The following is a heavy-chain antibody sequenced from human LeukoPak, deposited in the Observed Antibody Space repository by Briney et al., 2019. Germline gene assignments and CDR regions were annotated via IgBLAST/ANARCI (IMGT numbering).Heavy chain of an antibody. CDR1: GGTFSSYA. CDR2: IIPIFGTA. D-gene: IGHD3-22*01. J-gene: IGHJ3*02. CDR3: ARPITPNWVPYDSSGYPRTDAFDI. V-gene: IGHV1-69*13. Sequence: SVKVSCKASGGTFSSYAISWVRQAPGQGLEWMGGIIPIFGTANYAQKFQGRVTITADESTSTAYMELSSLRSEDTAVYYCARPITPNWVPYDSSGYPRTDAFDIWGQGTMVTVSS.